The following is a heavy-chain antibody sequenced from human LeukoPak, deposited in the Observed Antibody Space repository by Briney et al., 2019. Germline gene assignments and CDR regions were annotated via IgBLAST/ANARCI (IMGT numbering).Heavy chain of an antibody. D-gene: IGHD3-3*01. CDR2: ISYDGSNK. CDR1: GFTFSSYA. V-gene: IGHV3-30-3*01. CDR3: ARENYDFWGGGHLYYFDY. Sequence: PGGSLRLSCAASGFTFSSYAMHWVRQAPGKGLEWVAVISYDGSNKYYADSVKGRFTISRDSSKNTLYLQMNSLRAEDTAVYYCARENYDFWGGGHLYYFDYWGQGTLVTVSS. J-gene: IGHJ4*02.